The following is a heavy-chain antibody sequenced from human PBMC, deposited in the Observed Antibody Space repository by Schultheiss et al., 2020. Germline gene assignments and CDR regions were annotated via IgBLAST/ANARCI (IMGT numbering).Heavy chain of an antibody. CDR1: GFTFSSYA. CDR3: ARDRGYGDYYYYYCMDV. CDR2: IKQDGSEK. D-gene: IGHD4-17*01. Sequence: GGSLRLSCAASGFTFSSYAMSWVRQAPGKGLEWVANIKQDGSEKYYVDSVKGRFTISRDNAKNSLYLQMNSLRAEDTAVYYCARDRGYGDYYYYYCMDVWGQGTTVTVSS. V-gene: IGHV3-7*05. J-gene: IGHJ6*02.